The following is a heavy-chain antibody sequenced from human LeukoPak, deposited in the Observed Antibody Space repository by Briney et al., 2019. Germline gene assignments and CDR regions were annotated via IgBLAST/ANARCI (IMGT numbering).Heavy chain of an antibody. CDR3: ARDTSGRGNDP. D-gene: IGHD3-10*01. Sequence: SETLSLTCTVSGGSISSSSYYWGWIRQPPGKGLEWIGSIYYSGSTYYNPSLKSRVTISVDTSKNQFSLKLSSVTAADTAVYYCARDTSGRGNDPWGQGTLVTVSS. CDR2: IYYSGST. J-gene: IGHJ5*02. CDR1: GGSISSSSYY. V-gene: IGHV4-39*07.